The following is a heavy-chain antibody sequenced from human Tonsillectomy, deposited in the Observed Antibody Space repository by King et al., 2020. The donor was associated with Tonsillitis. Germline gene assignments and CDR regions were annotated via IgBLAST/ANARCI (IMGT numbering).Heavy chain of an antibody. Sequence: VQLVESGAEVKKPGSSVKVSCKASGGTFGRHAVSWVRQAPGQGLEWVGGIIPVFGTTSYTQKFQGRVTMTADESTRTAYMELSSLRSEDTAVYYCAIETDTTGLDYWGQGTLVIVSS. CDR3: AIETDTTGLDY. J-gene: IGHJ4*02. D-gene: IGHD2/OR15-2a*01. CDR2: IIPVFGTT. V-gene: IGHV1-69*01. CDR1: GGTFGRHA.